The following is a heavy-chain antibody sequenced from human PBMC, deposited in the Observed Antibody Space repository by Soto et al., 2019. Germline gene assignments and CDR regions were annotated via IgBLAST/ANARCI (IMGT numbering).Heavy chain of an antibody. D-gene: IGHD6-19*01. CDR2: IDYSGST. CDR1: GDSISSYY. Sequence: PSETLSLTCTVSGDSISSYYWNWIRQSPGKGLEWIGYIDYSGSTNYNPSLKSGVTIAVDTSKNQFSLKLSSVTAADTAVFYCASLKGEIAVADEVAYYFDYWGQGTLVTVSS. J-gene: IGHJ4*02. V-gene: IGHV4-59*01. CDR3: ASLKGEIAVADEVAYYFDY.